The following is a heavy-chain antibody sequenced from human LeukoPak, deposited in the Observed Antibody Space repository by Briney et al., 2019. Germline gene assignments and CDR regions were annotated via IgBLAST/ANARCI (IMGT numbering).Heavy chain of an antibody. V-gene: IGHV4-34*01. CDR3: SSVDL. CDR1: GGSFSGYY. D-gene: IGHD5-12*01. J-gene: IGHJ4*02. Sequence: SETLSITCPVYGGSFSGYYWSWIRQPPGKGLEWIGEINHSGSTNYNPSLKSRVTISVDTSKNQFSLKLSSVTAADTAVYYCSSVDLWGQGTLVTVSS. CDR2: INHSGST.